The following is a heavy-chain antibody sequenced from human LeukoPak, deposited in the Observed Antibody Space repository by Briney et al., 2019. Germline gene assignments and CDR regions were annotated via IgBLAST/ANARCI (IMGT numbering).Heavy chain of an antibody. D-gene: IGHD2-15*01. CDR1: GYSFTSYW. CDR3: ARRGCSGGSCYWSPDNWFDP. CDR2: IYPGDSDT. J-gene: IGHJ5*02. V-gene: IGHV5-51*01. Sequence: GESLKISCKGSGYSFTSYWIGWVRQMPGKGLEWMGIIYPGDSDTRYSPSFQGQVTISADKSISTAYLQWSSLKASDTAMHYCARRGCSGGSCYWSPDNWFDPWGQGTLVTVSS.